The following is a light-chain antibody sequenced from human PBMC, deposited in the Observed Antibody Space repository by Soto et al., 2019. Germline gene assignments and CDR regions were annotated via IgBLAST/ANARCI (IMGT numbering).Light chain of an antibody. CDR1: QSVSTN. J-gene: IGKJ3*01. Sequence: EIVMTQSPATLSVSPGERATLSCRASQSVSTNLAWYQQKPGQAPRLLIYGASTRATGIPVRFSGSGSGTEFTLTIGSLQSEDFAVYYCQQYNDWPFTFGPGTTLDIK. CDR2: GAS. CDR3: QQYNDWPFT. V-gene: IGKV3-15*01.